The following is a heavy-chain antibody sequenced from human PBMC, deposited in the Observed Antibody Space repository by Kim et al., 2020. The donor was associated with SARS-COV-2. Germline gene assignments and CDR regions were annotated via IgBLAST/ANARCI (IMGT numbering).Heavy chain of an antibody. CDR1: GFTFSSYG. CDR2: ISYDGSNK. CDR3: ASSVVAATPIARWWDFYYYYYGMDV. D-gene: IGHD2-15*01. Sequence: GGSLRLSCAASGFTFSSYGMHWVRQAPGKGLEWVAVISYDGSNKYYADSVKGRFTISRDNSKNTLYLQMNSLRAEDTAVYYCASSVVAATPIARWWDFYYYYYGMDVWGQGTTVTVSS. V-gene: IGHV3-30*03. J-gene: IGHJ6*02.